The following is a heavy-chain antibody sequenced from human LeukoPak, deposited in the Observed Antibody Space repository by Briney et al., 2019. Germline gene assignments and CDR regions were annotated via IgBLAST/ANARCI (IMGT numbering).Heavy chain of an antibody. Sequence: ASVKVSCKASGYTFTSYAMNWVRQAPGQGLEWMGWISAYNGNTNYAQKLQGRVTMTTDTSTSTAYMELRSLRSDDTAVYYCARDTWWELTFDYWGQGTLVTVSS. CDR1: GYTFTSYA. CDR3: ARDTWWELTFDY. V-gene: IGHV1-18*01. CDR2: ISAYNGNT. D-gene: IGHD1-26*01. J-gene: IGHJ4*02.